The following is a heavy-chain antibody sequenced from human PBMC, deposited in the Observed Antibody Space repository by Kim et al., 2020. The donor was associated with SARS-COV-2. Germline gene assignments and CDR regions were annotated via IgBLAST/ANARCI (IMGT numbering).Heavy chain of an antibody. J-gene: IGHJ6*02. CDR2: IVVGSGNT. V-gene: IGHV1-58*02. CDR1: GFTFTSSA. Sequence: SVNVSCKASGFTFTSSAMQWVRQARGQRLEWIGWIVVGSGNTNYAQKFQERVTITRDMSTSTAYMELSSLRSEDTAVYYCAADDRSLLLWFGELPYYYYGMDVWGQGTTVTVSS. D-gene: IGHD3-10*01. CDR3: AADDRSLLLWFGELPYYYYGMDV.